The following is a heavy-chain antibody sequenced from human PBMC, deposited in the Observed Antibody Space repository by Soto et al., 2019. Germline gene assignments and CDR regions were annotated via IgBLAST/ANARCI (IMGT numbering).Heavy chain of an antibody. J-gene: IGHJ4*02. CDR3: AIYHLELFRFDY. CDR1: DFSFTSHG. Sequence: GPEVKKPGASMKVSCKAYDFSFTSHGISWVRQAPGQGLEWMGWISPYNGNTNYAQQFQGRVTMTTDTSTSTAYMELRSLRSDDTAMYFCAIYHLELFRFDYWGQGTLVTVSS. CDR2: ISPYNGNT. D-gene: IGHD2-2*01. V-gene: IGHV1-18*04.